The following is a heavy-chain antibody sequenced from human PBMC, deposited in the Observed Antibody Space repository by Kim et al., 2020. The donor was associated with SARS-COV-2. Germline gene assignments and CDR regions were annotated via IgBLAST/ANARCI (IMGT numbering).Heavy chain of an antibody. J-gene: IGHJ4*02. CDR1: GYTFTSYG. CDR3: ARVRVRGGGYSYGFGDY. V-gene: IGHV1-18*01. Sequence: ASVKVSCKDSGYTFTSYGISWVRQAPGQGLEWMGWISAYNGNTNYAQKLQGRVTMTTDTSTSTAYMELRSLRSDDTAVYYCARVRVRGGGYSYGFGDYWGQGTLVTVSS. D-gene: IGHD5-18*01. CDR2: ISAYNGNT.